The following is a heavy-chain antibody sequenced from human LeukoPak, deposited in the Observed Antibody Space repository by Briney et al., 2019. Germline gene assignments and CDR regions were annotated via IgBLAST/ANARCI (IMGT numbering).Heavy chain of an antibody. CDR3: ARSLMVRGVMSYAFDI. D-gene: IGHD3-10*01. J-gene: IGHJ3*02. V-gene: IGHV1-3*01. CDR2: MNAGNGNT. CDR1: GDTFTSYA. Sequence: ASVKVSCKASGDTFTSYAMHWVRQAPGQRLEWMGWMNAGNGNTKYSQKFQGRVTITRDTSASTAYMELSSLRSEDTAVYYCARSLMVRGVMSYAFDIWGQGTMVTVSS.